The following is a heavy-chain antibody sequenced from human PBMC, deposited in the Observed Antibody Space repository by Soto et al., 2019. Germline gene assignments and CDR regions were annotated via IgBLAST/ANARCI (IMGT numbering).Heavy chain of an antibody. V-gene: IGHV3-21*04. CDR2: ISSSSSYI. CDR3: ASAARQYYYYGMDV. J-gene: IGHJ6*02. Sequence: GGSLRLSCAASGFTFSSYSMSWVRQAPGKGLEWVSSISSSSSYIYYADSVKGRFTISRDNSKNTLYLQMNSLRAEDTAVYYCASAARQYYYYGMDVWVQGTTVTVSS. CDR1: GFTFSSYS.